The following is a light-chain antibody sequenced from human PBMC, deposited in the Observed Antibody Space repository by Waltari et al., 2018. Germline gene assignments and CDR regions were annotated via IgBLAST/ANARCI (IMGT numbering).Light chain of an antibody. Sequence: QSALAQPASVPGIPGQSIPISCPGTSRDLGGYNYVSWYQQHSGKAPKVILYDVTYRPSGISNRFSGSKSGNTASLTIYGLQAEDEAYYYCSSYTSNISWVFGGGTKLTVL. CDR2: DVT. CDR1: SRDLGGYNY. CDR3: SSYTSNISWV. J-gene: IGLJ3*02. V-gene: IGLV2-14*03.